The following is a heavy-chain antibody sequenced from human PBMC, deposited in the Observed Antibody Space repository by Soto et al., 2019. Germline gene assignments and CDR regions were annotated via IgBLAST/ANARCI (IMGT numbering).Heavy chain of an antibody. J-gene: IGHJ4*02. Sequence: GGSLRLSCAASGFTFSSYGMHWVRQAPGKGLEWVAVIWYDGSNKYYADSVKGRFTISRDNSKNTLYLQMNSLRAEDTAVYYCARDRFPGGYAEFDYWGQGTLVTVSS. CDR3: ARDRFPGGYAEFDY. CDR2: IWYDGSNK. V-gene: IGHV3-33*08. D-gene: IGHD5-12*01. CDR1: GFTFSSYG.